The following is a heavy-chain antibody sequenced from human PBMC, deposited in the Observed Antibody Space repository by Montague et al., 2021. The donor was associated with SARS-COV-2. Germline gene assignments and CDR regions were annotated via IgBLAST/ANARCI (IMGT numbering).Heavy chain of an antibody. Sequence: PALVKPTQTLTLTRTFSGFSLSTSGMCVSWIRQPPGKALEWLTLXDWDDDKYYSTSLKTRLTISKDTSKNQVVLTMTNMDPVDTATYYCARSYGTTVVTRAFDYWGQGTLVTVSS. CDR2: XDWDDDK. CDR1: GFSLSTSGMC. D-gene: IGHD4-23*01. V-gene: IGHV2-70*01. J-gene: IGHJ4*02. CDR3: ARSYGTTVVTRAFDY.